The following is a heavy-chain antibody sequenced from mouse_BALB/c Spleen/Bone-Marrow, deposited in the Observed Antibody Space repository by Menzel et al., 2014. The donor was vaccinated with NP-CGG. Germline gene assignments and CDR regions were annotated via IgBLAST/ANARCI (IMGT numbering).Heavy chain of an antibody. CDR2: IDPANGNT. D-gene: IGHD4-1*01. V-gene: IGHV14-3*02. CDR1: GFNIKDTY. Sequence: EVQLQQSGAELVKPGASVKLSCTASGFNIKDTYMHWVKQRPEQGLEWIGRIDPANGNTKYDPTFQGKAPITADTSSNTAYLQLSSLTSEDTAVYYCARWEYYAMDYWGQGTSVTV. CDR3: ARWEYYAMDY. J-gene: IGHJ4*01.